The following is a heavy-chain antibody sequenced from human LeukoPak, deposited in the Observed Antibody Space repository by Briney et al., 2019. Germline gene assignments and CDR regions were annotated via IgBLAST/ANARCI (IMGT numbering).Heavy chain of an antibody. CDR3: AKDVWWSVS. CDR1: GFTFNNHA. D-gene: IGHD2-8*02. V-gene: IGHV3-23*01. Sequence: GSLRLSCVASGFTFNNHAMTWVRQAPGKGLEWVSAISADAVDTFYAPSVKGRFTISRDNSKNTMYLQINSLRAEDTAIYYCAKDVWWSVSWGQGTLVTVSS. CDR2: ISADAVDT. J-gene: IGHJ5*02.